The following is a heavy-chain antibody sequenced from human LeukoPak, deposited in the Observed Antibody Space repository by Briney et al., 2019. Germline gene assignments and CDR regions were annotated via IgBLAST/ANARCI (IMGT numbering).Heavy chain of an antibody. V-gene: IGHV3-48*01. D-gene: IGHD3-3*01. CDR3: ARDPGVRFLEWSLDY. J-gene: IGHJ4*02. CDR1: GFTFSSYS. CDR2: ISSSSSTI. Sequence: GGSLRLSCAASGFTFSSYSMNWVRQAPGKGLEWVSYISSSSSTIYYADSVKGRFTISRDNAKNSLYLQMNSLRAEDTAVYYCARDPGVRFLEWSLDYWGQGTLVTVSS.